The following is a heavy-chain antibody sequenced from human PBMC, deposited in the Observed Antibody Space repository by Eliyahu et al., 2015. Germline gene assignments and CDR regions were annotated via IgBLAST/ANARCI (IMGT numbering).Heavy chain of an antibody. Sequence: QVQLQESGPGLVKPSXTLSLTCTVSGXSISXYYWSWIRQPPGKGLEXIGYIYYSGSTNYNPSLKSRVTISVDTSKNQFSLKLSSVTAADTAVYYCARARSWGGGRRYNWFDPWGQGTLVTVSS. CDR1: GXSISXYY. V-gene: IGHV4-59*01. CDR3: ARARSWGGGRRYNWFDP. D-gene: IGHD2-15*01. J-gene: IGHJ5*02. CDR2: IYYSGST.